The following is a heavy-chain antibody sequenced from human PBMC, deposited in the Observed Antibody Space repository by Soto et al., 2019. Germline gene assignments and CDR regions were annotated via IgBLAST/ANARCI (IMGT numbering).Heavy chain of an antibody. J-gene: IGHJ4*02. CDR2: INHSGGT. CDR1: GGSFSAYY. V-gene: IGHV4-34*01. CDR3: ARGSVDTVYSSGFYEY. Sequence: TLSLTCAVYGGSFSAYYWSWIRQPPGKGLEWIGEINHSGGTSYNPSLKSRVTISVDTSKSQFSLKLTSVTAADRAVYYCARGSVDTVYSSGFYEYWGQGXPVTV. D-gene: IGHD3-22*01.